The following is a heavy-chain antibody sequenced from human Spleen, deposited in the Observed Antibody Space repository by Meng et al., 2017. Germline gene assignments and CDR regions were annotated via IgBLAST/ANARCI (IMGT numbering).Heavy chain of an antibody. Sequence: SETLSLTCTVSGGSISSGSDYWSWIRQPAGKGLEWIGRFHTSGSTNYNPSLKSRVTISIDKSKSHFSLELTSVTAADTAVYFCAREYCNGDGCNFVSMDVWGQGTAVTVSS. CDR1: GGSISSGSDY. D-gene: IGHD2-15*01. J-gene: IGHJ6*02. CDR2: FHTSGST. V-gene: IGHV4-61*02. CDR3: AREYCNGDGCNFVSMDV.